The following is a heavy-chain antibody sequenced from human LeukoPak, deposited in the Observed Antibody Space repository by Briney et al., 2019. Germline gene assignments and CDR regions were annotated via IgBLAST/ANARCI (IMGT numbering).Heavy chain of an antibody. D-gene: IGHD3-10*01. Sequence: SETLSLTCTVSGGSISSYYWSWIRQPPGKGLEWIGYIYYSGSTNYNPSLKSRVTISVDTSKNQFSLKLSSVTAADTAVYYCARTAGYGPGAAFDIWGQGTMVTVSS. CDR1: GGSISSYY. V-gene: IGHV4-59*08. CDR3: ARTAGYGPGAAFDI. CDR2: IYYSGST. J-gene: IGHJ3*02.